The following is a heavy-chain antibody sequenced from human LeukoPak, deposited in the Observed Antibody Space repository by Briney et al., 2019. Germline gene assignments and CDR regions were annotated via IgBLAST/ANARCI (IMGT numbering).Heavy chain of an antibody. CDR1: GFTFSSYS. J-gene: IGHJ4*02. CDR3: AREGRVSGYDFDC. Sequence: GGSLRLSCAASGFTFSSYSMNWVRQAPGKGLEWVSSISSSSSYIYYADSVKGRFTISRDNAKNSLYLQMISLRVEDTAVYYCAREGRVSGYDFDCWGQGTLVTVSS. CDR2: ISSSSSYI. D-gene: IGHD5-12*01. V-gene: IGHV3-21*01.